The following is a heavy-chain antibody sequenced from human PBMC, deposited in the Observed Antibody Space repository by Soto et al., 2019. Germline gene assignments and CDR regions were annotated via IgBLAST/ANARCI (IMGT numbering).Heavy chain of an antibody. J-gene: IGHJ6*02. CDR3: ARGRVPASVYTDFGLDV. V-gene: IGHV3-33*01. Sequence: QVQLVESGGGVVQPGRSLRLSCAASGFHFANYGMHWVRQAPGKGLEWVAVAWYDGSEKYYGDSVKARFTISRDNSKNTLFLQMSSLRAEDTAVYFCARGRVPASVYTDFGLDVWGQGTPVTVSS. CDR1: GFHFANYG. D-gene: IGHD2-2*01. CDR2: AWYDGSEK.